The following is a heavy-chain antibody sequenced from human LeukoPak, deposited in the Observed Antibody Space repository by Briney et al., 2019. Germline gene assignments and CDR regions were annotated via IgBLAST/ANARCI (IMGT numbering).Heavy chain of an antibody. CDR2: FDPEDGET. CDR1: GYTLTELS. CDR3: ATMLLEKEMATTSYYFDY. D-gene: IGHD5-24*01. J-gene: IGHJ4*02. Sequence: ASVKVSCKVSGYTLTELSMYWVRQAPGKGLEWMGGFDPEDGETIYAQKFQGRVTMTEDTSTDTAYMELSSLRSEDTAVYYCATMLLEKEMATTSYYFDYWGQGTLVTVSS. V-gene: IGHV1-24*01.